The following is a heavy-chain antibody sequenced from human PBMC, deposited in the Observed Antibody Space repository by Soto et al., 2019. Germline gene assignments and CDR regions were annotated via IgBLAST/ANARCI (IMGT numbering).Heavy chain of an antibody. Sequence: GGSLRLSCAASGFTFYNYAMGWVRQAPGKGLEWVSAISGSGGTIYYADSVKGRFTISRDNSKDTLYLQMNSLGAEDTAVYFCAMQFPNAYFDYWVQGTLVTVSS. CDR2: ISGSGGTI. CDR3: AMQFPNAYFDY. CDR1: GFTFYNYA. J-gene: IGHJ4*02. V-gene: IGHV3-23*01.